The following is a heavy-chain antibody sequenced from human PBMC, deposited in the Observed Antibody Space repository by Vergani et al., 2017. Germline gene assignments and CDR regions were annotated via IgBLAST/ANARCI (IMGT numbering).Heavy chain of an antibody. J-gene: IGHJ4*02. CDR3: ARTESFILRYFHWAL. D-gene: IGHD3-9*01. CDR1: GSPITSSSYY. Sequence: QLHLQESGPGLVKPSETLSLTCTVSGSPITSSSYYWGWIRQPPGKGLEWIGNIYHSGGAYYNPSLKGRVTISVDTSKNQFSLEVTSVTAADTAIYFCARTESFILRYFHWALWGQGTLVTDSS. V-gene: IGHV4-39*01. CDR2: IYHSGGA.